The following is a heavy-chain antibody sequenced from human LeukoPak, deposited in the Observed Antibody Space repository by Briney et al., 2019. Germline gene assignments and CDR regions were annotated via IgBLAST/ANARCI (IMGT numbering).Heavy chain of an antibody. CDR2: MNPNSGNT. J-gene: IGHJ6*03. CDR3: ARDLKQLGRAYYYYYMDV. CDR1: GYTFTSYD. V-gene: IGHV1-8*02. D-gene: IGHD6-6*01. Sequence: ASVKVSCKASGYTFTSYDINWVRQATGQGLEWMGWMNPNSGNTGYAQKLQGRVTMTTDTSTSTAYMELRSLRPDDTAVYYCARDLKQLGRAYYYYYMDVWGKGTTVTVSS.